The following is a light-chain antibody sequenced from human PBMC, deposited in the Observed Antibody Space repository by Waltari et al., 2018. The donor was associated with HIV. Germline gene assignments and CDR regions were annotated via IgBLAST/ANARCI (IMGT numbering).Light chain of an antibody. Sequence: SYELTQPPSVSVYPGQTARITCSGGALPTKYDNSNQHRSGQAPVLVILEDTRRPSGIPERFSGSSSGTVATLTISGAQVDDEADYYCYSVDSTGNPLFGGGTKLTVL. J-gene: IGLJ2*01. CDR1: ALPTKY. V-gene: IGLV3-10*01. CDR3: YSVDSTGNPL. CDR2: EDT.